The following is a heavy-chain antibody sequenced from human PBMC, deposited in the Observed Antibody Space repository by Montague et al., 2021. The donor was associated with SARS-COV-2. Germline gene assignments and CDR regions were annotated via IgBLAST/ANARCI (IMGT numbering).Heavy chain of an antibody. V-gene: IGHV3-21*01. Sequence: SLRLSCAAFGFTFSSYSMNWVRQAPGKGLEWVSSISSSSSYIYYADSVKGRFTISRDNAKNSLYLQMNSLRAEDTAVYYCARDRGGGRYDFWSGYYVQPYDYWGQGTLVTVSS. J-gene: IGHJ4*02. CDR1: GFTFSSYS. CDR2: ISSSSSYI. CDR3: ARDRGGGRYDFWSGYYVQPYDY. D-gene: IGHD3-3*01.